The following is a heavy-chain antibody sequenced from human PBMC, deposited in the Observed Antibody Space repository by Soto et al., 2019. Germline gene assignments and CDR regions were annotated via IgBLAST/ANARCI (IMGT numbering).Heavy chain of an antibody. CDR3: AREGRQNSGFAYYYYGMDV. V-gene: IGHV4-30-4*01. CDR2: IYYGGST. CDR1: GGSISSGDYY. D-gene: IGHD5-12*01. J-gene: IGHJ6*02. Sequence: SETLSLTCTVSGGSISSGDYYWSWIRQPPGKGLEWIGYIYYGGSTYYNPSLKSRVTISVDTSKNQFSLKLSSVTAADTAVYYCAREGRQNSGFAYYYYGMDVWGQGTTVTVSS.